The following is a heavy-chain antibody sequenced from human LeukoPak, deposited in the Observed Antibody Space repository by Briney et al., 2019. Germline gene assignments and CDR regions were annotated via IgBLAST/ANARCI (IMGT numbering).Heavy chain of an antibody. CDR1: GFTFSSYG. Sequence: GGSLRLSCAASGFTFSSYGMHWVRQAPGKGLEWVAFIRYDGSNKYYADSVKGRFTISRDNSKNTLYLQMNSLRAEDTAVYYCAGAPSGSLPFDYWGQGTLVTVSS. CDR2: IRYDGSNK. V-gene: IGHV3-30*02. J-gene: IGHJ4*02. CDR3: AGAPSGSLPFDY. D-gene: IGHD1-26*01.